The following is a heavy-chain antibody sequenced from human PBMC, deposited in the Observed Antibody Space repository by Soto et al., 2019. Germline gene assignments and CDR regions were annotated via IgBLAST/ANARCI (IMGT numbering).Heavy chain of an antibody. D-gene: IGHD2-2*01. CDR3: ARVRDCSSTSGYQSYYYMDV. CDR1: GGSISSSSYY. Sequence: SETLSLTCTASGGSISSSSYYWGWIRQPPGKGLEWVGSIYYGGSTYYNPSLKSRLTISVDTSKNQFSLNLSSVTAADTAVYYCARVRDCSSTSGYQSYYYMDVWGKGNTVTFSS. V-gene: IGHV4-39*02. J-gene: IGHJ6*03. CDR2: IYYGGST.